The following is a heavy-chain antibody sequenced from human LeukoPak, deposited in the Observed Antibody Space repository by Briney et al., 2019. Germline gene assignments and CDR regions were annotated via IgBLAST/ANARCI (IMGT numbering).Heavy chain of an antibody. J-gene: IGHJ4*02. CDR3: ARDTAMVRGSFDY. Sequence: GASVKVSCKASGGTFSSYAISWVRQAPGQGLEWMGGIIPIFGTANYAQKFQGRVTITADESTSTAYMDLISLRSEDTAVYYCARDTAMVRGSFDYWGQGTLVTVSS. D-gene: IGHD5-18*01. CDR1: GGTFSSYA. CDR2: IIPIFGTA. V-gene: IGHV1-69*13.